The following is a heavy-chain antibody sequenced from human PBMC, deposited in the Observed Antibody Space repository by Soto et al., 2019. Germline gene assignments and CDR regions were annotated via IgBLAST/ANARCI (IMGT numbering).Heavy chain of an antibody. D-gene: IGHD3-9*01. CDR1: GGSFSGYY. V-gene: IGHV4-34*02. CDR3: ARGPVGGITKEGYFAH. Sequence: QVQLQQWGAGLLKPSETLSLTCAVYGGSFSGYYWNWIRQPPGKGLEWIGEISQSGTINYNPSLKSRVTLSVDASKSQFSLRLTSVTAADTSGYYCARGPVGGITKEGYFAHWGQGSLLTVSS. CDR2: ISQSGTI. J-gene: IGHJ4*02.